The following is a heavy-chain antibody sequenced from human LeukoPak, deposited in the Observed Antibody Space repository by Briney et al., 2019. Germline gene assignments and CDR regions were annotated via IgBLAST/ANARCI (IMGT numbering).Heavy chain of an antibody. V-gene: IGHV3-23*01. CDR2: ISGYGDTT. D-gene: IGHD5-12*01. CDR3: ASGYSDPPLVGY. CDR1: GFTFSIYA. J-gene: IGHJ4*02. Sequence: GGSLRLSCAASGFTFSIYAMTWVRQAPGKGLDWVSAISGYGDTTYYADSVKGRFTISRDNSKNTLFLQMNSLRAEGTALYYCASGYSDPPLVGYWGQGILVTVSS.